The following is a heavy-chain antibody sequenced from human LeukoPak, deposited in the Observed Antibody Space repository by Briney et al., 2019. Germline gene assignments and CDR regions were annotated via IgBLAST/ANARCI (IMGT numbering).Heavy chain of an antibody. J-gene: IGHJ4*02. D-gene: IGHD3-10*01. CDR3: EKDGRWFGERYYFDY. CDR2: ISSSRSTI. Sequence: GGSLRLSCAASGFTFSSYSMNWVRQAPGKGLEWVSYISSSRSTIYYADSVKGRFTISRDNAKNSLYLQMNSLRAEDTALYYCEKDGRWFGERYYFDYWCQGTLVAVSS. V-gene: IGHV3-48*04. CDR1: GFTFSSYS.